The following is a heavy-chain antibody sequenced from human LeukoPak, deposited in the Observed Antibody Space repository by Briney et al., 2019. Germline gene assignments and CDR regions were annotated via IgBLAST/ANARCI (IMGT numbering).Heavy chain of an antibody. CDR3: AKDRSRALVVGYNWFDP. CDR2: IRYDGSNK. Sequence: GGSLRLSCAASGFTFSSYGMHWFRQAPGKGLEWVAFIRYDGSNKYYTDSVKGRFTISRDNSKNTLYLQMNSLRAEDTPVYYCAKDRSRALVVGYNWFDPWGQGTLVIVSS. CDR1: GFTFSSYG. J-gene: IGHJ5*02. D-gene: IGHD2-15*01. V-gene: IGHV3-30*02.